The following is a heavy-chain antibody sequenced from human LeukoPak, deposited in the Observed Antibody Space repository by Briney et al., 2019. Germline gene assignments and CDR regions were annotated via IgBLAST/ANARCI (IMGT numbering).Heavy chain of an antibody. V-gene: IGHV3-23*01. J-gene: IGHJ6*03. CDR3: AKISNYYYYYMDV. CDR1: GFTFSSYA. CDR2: ISGSGGST. Sequence: GGSLRLSCAASGFTFSSYAMSWVRQAPGKGLEWVSSISGSGGSTYYADSVKGRFTISRDNSKNTLYLQMNSLRAEDTAVYYCAKISNYYYYYMDVWGKGTTVTVSS.